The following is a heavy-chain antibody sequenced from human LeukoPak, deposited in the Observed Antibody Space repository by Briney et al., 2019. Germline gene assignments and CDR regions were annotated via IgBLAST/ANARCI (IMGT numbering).Heavy chain of an antibody. CDR1: GGSFSGYY. Sequence: SETLSLTCAVYGGSFSGYYWSWIRQPPGKGLEWIGEINHSGSTNYNPSLKSRVTISVDTSKNQFSLKLSSVTAADTAVYYCARTGYCSSTSCYDVWFDLWGQGTLVTVSS. V-gene: IGHV4-34*01. CDR3: ARTGYCSSTSCYDVWFDL. D-gene: IGHD2-2*01. CDR2: INHSGST. J-gene: IGHJ5*02.